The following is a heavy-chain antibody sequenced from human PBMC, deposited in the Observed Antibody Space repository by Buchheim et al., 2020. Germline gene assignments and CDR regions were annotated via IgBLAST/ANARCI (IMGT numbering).Heavy chain of an antibody. CDR3: ARGHSPIGYLDWLLRATPNYGMDV. D-gene: IGHD3-9*01. CDR1: GYTFTSYD. Sequence: QVQLVQSGAEVKKPGASVKVSCKASGYTFTSYDINWVRQATGQGLEWMGWMNPNSGNTGYAQKFQGRVTMTRNTSIRTAYMELSSLRSEDTTVYYCARGHSPIGYLDWLLRATPNYGMDVWGQGTT. CDR2: MNPNSGNT. V-gene: IGHV1-8*01. J-gene: IGHJ6*02.